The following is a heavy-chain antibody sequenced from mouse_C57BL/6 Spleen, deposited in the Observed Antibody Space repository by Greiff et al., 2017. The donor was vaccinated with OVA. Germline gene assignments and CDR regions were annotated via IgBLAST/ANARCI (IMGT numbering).Heavy chain of an antibody. CDR3: TSYYSNFSFAY. J-gene: IGHJ3*01. CDR1: GYTFTDYE. Sequence: VQLQQSGAELVRPGASVTLSCKASGYTFTDYEMHWVKQTPVHGLEWIGAIDPETGGTAYNQKFKGKAILTADKSSSTAYMALRSLTSEDSAVYYCTSYYSNFSFAYWGQGTLVTVSA. D-gene: IGHD2-5*01. V-gene: IGHV1-15*01. CDR2: IDPETGGT.